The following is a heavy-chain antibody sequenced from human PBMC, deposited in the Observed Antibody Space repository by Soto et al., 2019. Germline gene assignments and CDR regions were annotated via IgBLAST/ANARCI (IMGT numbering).Heavy chain of an antibody. J-gene: IGHJ4*02. CDR2: SRDKPQGYST. CDR3: VRATYFSDSSGYTRCLDY. D-gene: IGHD3-22*01. Sequence: GGSLRLSCAGSGFTLSYHYIDWVRQSPGKGLEWVGRSRDKPQGYSTAYAASVKGRFTTSRDESKNSAYLQMNSLKTEDTAVYYCVRATYFSDSSGYTRCLDYWGQGTLVTVSS. CDR1: GFTLSYHY. V-gene: IGHV3-72*01.